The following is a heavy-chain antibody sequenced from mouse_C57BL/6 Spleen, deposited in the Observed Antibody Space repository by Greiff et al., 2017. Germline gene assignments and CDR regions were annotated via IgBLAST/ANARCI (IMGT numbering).Heavy chain of an antibody. CDR1: GYTFTSYW. D-gene: IGHD1-2*01. CDR2: IDPSDSYP. CDR3: ARGRRRTCFAY. V-gene: IGHV1-59*01. J-gene: IGHJ3*01. Sequence: QVQLQQPGAELVRPGTSVKLSCKASGYTFTSYWMHWVKQRPGQGLEWIGVIDPSDSYPNYNQKFKGKATLTVDTSSSAAYMQLSSLSSEDSAVYYCARGRRRTCFAYWGQGTRVTVSA.